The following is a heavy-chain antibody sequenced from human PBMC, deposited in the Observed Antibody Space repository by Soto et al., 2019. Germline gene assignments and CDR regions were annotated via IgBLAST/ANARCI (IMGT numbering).Heavy chain of an antibody. CDR3: AXXXXXXXXXXXXXPILDY. CDR1: GYTFSAYY. Sequence: QVHLVQSGSELREPGASVTVSCKASGYTFSAYYIXXVRDAPGQGLEWMGWINPNTGAISRAQNFQGRVTMTRDTSISTVYMDLSRLRSXDTAVXXCAXXXXXXXXXXXXXPILDYWGQGTLVTVSS. CDR2: INPNTGAI. V-gene: IGHV1-2*02. J-gene: IGHJ4*02.